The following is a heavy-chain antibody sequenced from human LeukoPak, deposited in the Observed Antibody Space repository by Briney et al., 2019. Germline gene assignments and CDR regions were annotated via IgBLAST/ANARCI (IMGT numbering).Heavy chain of an antibody. J-gene: IGHJ4*02. CDR3: ARRGATVAGRIYFDY. Sequence: GESLKISCKGSGYNFPDNWIAWVRQLPGKGLEWMGIIYPGDSDTRYSPSFQGQVTLSVDKSISTAYLQWSSLKASDTAMYYCARRGATVAGRIYFDYWGQGTLVTVSS. D-gene: IGHD6-19*01. CDR2: IYPGDSDT. V-gene: IGHV5-51*01. CDR1: GYNFPDNW.